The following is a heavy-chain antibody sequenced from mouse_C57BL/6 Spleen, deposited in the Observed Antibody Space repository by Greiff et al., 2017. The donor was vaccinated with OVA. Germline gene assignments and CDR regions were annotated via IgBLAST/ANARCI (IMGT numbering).Heavy chain of an antibody. CDR2: IYPRDGST. CDR3: ARLVTTEAMDY. J-gene: IGHJ4*01. D-gene: IGHD2-2*01. CDR1: GYTFTSYD. Sequence: VKLQESGPELVKPGASVKLSCKASGYTFTSYDINWVQQRPGQGLEWIGWIYPRDGSTKYNEKFKGKATLTVDTSSSTAYMELHSLTSEDSAVYFCARLVTTEAMDYWGKGTSVTVSS. V-gene: IGHV1-85*01.